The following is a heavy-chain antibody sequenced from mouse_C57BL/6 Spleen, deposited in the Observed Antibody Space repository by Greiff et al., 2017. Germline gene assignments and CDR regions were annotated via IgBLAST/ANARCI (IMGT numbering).Heavy chain of an antibody. V-gene: IGHV3-6*01. CDR2: ISYDGSN. J-gene: IGHJ4*01. Sequence: EVQLQESGPGLVKPSQSLSLTCSVTGYSITSGYYWNWIRQFPGNKLEWMGYISYDGSNNYNPSLKNRISITRDTSKNQFFLKLNSVTTEDTATYYCAREELGRENYAMDYWGQGTSVTVSS. D-gene: IGHD4-1*01. CDR1: GYSITSGYY. CDR3: AREELGRENYAMDY.